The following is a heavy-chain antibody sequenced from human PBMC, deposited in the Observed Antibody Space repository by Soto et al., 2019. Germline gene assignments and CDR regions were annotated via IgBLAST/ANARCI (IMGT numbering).Heavy chain of an antibody. CDR1: GFAFSRYV. D-gene: IGHD5-12*01. V-gene: IGHV3-30*04. CDR2: ISNGGSNT. CDR3: ARGDIVMPSPCDY. J-gene: IGHJ4*02. Sequence: QVQVVESGGGVVQPGRSLRLSCVASGFAFSRYVIHWVRQAPGKGLEWVAVISNGGSNTDYADSVKGRFTISRDNSKNTVYLQMNSLRPEDTAVYYCARGDIVMPSPCDYWGQGTLVTVSS.